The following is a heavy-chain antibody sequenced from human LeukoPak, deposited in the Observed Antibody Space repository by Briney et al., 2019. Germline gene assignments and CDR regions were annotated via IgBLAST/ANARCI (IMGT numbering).Heavy chain of an antibody. V-gene: IGHV3-21*01. D-gene: IGHD1-14*01. Sequence: PGGSLRLSCAASGFTFSSYSMNWVRQAPGKGLEWVSTISSSSSYIYYADSVKGRFTISRDNAKNSLYLQMNSLRAEDTAVYYCARDNRLGGDYWGQGTLVTASS. J-gene: IGHJ4*02. CDR3: ARDNRLGGDY. CDR2: ISSSSSYI. CDR1: GFTFSSYS.